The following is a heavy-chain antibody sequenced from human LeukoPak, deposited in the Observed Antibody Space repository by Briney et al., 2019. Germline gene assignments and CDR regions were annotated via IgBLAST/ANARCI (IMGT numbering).Heavy chain of an antibody. D-gene: IGHD6-13*01. CDR3: ARAAYSSTWYARS. V-gene: IGHV4-30-4*01. CDR2: IYYSGNT. J-gene: IGHJ4*02. Sequence: SETLSLTCTVSGDSISSGNYYWTWIRQPPGKGLEWIGSIYYSGNTFYNPSLKSRVTISVDTSKNQFSLKLNSVTAADTAVYYCARAAYSSTWYARSWGQGTLVTVSS. CDR1: GDSISSGNYY.